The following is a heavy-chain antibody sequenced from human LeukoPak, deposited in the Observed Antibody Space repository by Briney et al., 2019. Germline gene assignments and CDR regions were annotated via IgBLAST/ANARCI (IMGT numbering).Heavy chain of an antibody. J-gene: IGHJ4*02. CDR3: AKGVVVVPAAMAGYFDY. D-gene: IGHD2-2*01. CDR1: GYTFTSYG. CDR2: INPNSGGT. Sequence: ASVKVSCKASGYTFTSYGISWVRQAPGRGLEWMGWINPNSGGTNYAQKFQGRVTMTRDTSINTAYMELSRLTSDDTAVYYCAKGVVVVPAAMAGYFDYWGQGTLVAVSS. V-gene: IGHV1-2*02.